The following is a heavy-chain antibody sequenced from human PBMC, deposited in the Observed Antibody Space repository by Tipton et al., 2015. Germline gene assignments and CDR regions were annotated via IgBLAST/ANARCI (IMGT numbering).Heavy chain of an antibody. CDR3: ARRTRLNMIPMRGSIDV. CDR1: GGSVSSGSYY. J-gene: IGHJ6*02. Sequence: TLSLTCTVSGGSVSSGSYYWSWIRQPPGKGLEWIGYISFSDTTHYNPSLKSRITISLNTSKNQFSLKMSSVTAADTAVYYCARRTRLNMIPMRGSIDVWGQGTTVTVSS. V-gene: IGHV4-61*01. CDR2: ISFSDTT. D-gene: IGHD3-22*01.